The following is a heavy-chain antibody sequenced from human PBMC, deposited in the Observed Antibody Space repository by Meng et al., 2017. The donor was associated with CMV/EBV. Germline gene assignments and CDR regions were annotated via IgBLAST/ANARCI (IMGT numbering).Heavy chain of an antibody. D-gene: IGHD2-2*01. J-gene: IGHJ4*02. Sequence: GESLKISCAASGFTFSSYWMSWVRQAPGKGLEWVAFIRYDGSNKYYADSVKGRFTISRDNSKNTLYLQMNSLRAEDTAVYYCARFVPAADYWGQGTLVTVSS. CDR2: IRYDGSNK. CDR1: GFTFSSYW. CDR3: ARFVPAADY. V-gene: IGHV3-30*02.